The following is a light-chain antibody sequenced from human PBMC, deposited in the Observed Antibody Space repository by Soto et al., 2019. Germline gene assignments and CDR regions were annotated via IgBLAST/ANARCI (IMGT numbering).Light chain of an antibody. CDR1: QSVRTTY. Sequence: VLTQSPGTLSLSPGEGATLSCRASQSVRTTYFAWYQQKPGQAPRLLIYAASSRATGIPDRFSGSGSGTDFTLTISRLEPEDFAVYYCQQYVNSRWTFGQGTKVEIK. J-gene: IGKJ1*01. V-gene: IGKV3-20*01. CDR3: QQYVNSRWT. CDR2: AAS.